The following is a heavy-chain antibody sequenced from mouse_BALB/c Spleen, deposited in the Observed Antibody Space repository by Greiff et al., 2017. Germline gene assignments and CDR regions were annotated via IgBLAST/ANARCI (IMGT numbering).Heavy chain of an antibody. CDR1: GFSLTSYG. CDR3: ASHYYGSSYERAMDY. Sequence: VQLQESGPGLVAPSQSLSITCTVSGFSLTSYGVHWVRQPPGKGLEWLGVIWAGGSTNYNSALMSRLSISKDNSKSQVFLKMNSLQTDDTAMYYCASHYYGSSYERAMDYWGQGTSVTVSS. D-gene: IGHD1-1*01. J-gene: IGHJ4*01. V-gene: IGHV2-9*02. CDR2: IWAGGST.